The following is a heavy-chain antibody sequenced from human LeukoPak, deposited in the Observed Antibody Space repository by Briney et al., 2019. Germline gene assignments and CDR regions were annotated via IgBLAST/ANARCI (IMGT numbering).Heavy chain of an antibody. J-gene: IGHJ1*01. D-gene: IGHD3-22*01. Sequence: SVKVSCKASGGTFSSYAISWVRQAPGQGLEWMGGIIPIFGTANYAQKFQGRVTITADESTSTAYMELSSLRSEDTAVYYCARGDYYGSSGYYYDRYEYFQHWGQGTLVTVSS. CDR3: ARGDYYGSSGYYYDRYEYFQH. CDR1: GGTFSSYA. V-gene: IGHV1-69*13. CDR2: IIPIFGTA.